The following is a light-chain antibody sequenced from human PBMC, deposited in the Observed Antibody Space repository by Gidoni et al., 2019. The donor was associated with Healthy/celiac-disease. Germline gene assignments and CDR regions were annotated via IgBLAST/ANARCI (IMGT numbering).Light chain of an antibody. CDR1: SRDVVGYNY. CDR3: SSYAGSNNVV. V-gene: IGLV2-8*01. CDR2: QFS. Sequence: QSALPQPPSASGSPGQSVTISCTGTSRDVVGYNYVSWYQQHPGKAPKPMIYQFSKRPSGVPARFSGSKSGNTASLTVSGLQAEADADSYCSSYAGSNNVVFGGGPTLTVL. J-gene: IGLJ2*01.